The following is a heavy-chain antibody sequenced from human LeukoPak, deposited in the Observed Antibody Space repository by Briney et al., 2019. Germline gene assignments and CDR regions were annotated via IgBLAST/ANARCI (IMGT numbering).Heavy chain of an antibody. CDR3: APAQVGASEFDY. D-gene: IGHD1-26*01. J-gene: IGHJ4*02. Sequence: ASVKVSCKASGYTFTAYYMHWVRQAPGQGLEWMGIINSSGGSTSYAQKFQGRVTMTRDMSTSTVYMELSSLRSEDTAVYYCAPAQVGASEFDYWGQGTLVTVSS. V-gene: IGHV1-46*01. CDR1: GYTFTAYY. CDR2: INSSGGST.